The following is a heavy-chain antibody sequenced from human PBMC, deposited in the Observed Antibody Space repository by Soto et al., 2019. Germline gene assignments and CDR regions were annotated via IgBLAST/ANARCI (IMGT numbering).Heavy chain of an antibody. J-gene: IGHJ6*02. Sequence: GASVKVSCKASGGTFSSYAISWVRQAPGQGLEWMGGIIPIFGTANYVQKFQGRVTITADKSTSTAYMELSSLRSEDTAVYYCARDPTVTKVNYYGMDVWGQGTTVTVSS. V-gene: IGHV1-69*06. CDR1: GGTFSSYA. D-gene: IGHD4-17*01. CDR3: ARDPTVTKVNYYGMDV. CDR2: IIPIFGTA.